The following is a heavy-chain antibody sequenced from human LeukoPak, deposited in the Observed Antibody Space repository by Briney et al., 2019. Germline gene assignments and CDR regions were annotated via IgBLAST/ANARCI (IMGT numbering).Heavy chain of an antibody. V-gene: IGHV4-4*07. Sequence: SETLSLTCTASGGSISSYYWSWIRQPAGKGLEWIGHIYTSGSTNYNPSLKSRVTMSVDTSKNQFSLKLSSVTAADTAVYYCARAESMYYYDSSGSKGDYYYYYYMDVWGKGTTVTVSS. CDR3: ARAESMYYYDSSGSKGDYYYYYYMDV. J-gene: IGHJ6*03. CDR2: IYTSGST. CDR1: GGSISSYY. D-gene: IGHD3-22*01.